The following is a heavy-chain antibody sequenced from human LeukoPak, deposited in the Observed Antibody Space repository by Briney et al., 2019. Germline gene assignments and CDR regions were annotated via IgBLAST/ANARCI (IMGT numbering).Heavy chain of an antibody. CDR3: ARGFPPRRSYDSSGYYPYSFDY. J-gene: IGHJ4*02. Sequence: ASVKVSCKASGYTFTSYGISWVRQAPGQGLEWMGWISAYNGHTKYAQSLQGRVTMTADTSTSTAHMELRSLRSDDTAVYYCARGFPPRRSYDSSGYYPYSFDYWGQGTLVTVSS. V-gene: IGHV1-18*01. CDR2: ISAYNGHT. D-gene: IGHD3-22*01. CDR1: GYTFTSYG.